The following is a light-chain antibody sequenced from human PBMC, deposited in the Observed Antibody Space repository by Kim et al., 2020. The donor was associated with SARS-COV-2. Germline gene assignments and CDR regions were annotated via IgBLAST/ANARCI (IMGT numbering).Light chain of an antibody. CDR2: GAS. J-gene: IGKJ1*01. V-gene: IGKV3-20*01. Sequence: SPGERATLSCRASQSVSSSYFAWYQQKPGQAPRLVIHGASSRATGIPERFSGSGSGTDFTLTISRLEPEDFAVYYFQQYGSSPWTFGQGTKVDIK. CDR1: QSVSSSY. CDR3: QQYGSSPWT.